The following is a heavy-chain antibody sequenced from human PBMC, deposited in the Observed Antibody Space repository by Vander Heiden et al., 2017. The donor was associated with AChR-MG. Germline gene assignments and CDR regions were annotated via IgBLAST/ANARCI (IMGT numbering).Heavy chain of an antibody. CDR3: ARDAGV. V-gene: IGHV4-59*01. CDR1: GGSISSYY. J-gene: IGHJ4*02. CDR2: IYYSGST. D-gene: IGHD2-8*01. Sequence: QVQLQESGPGLVKPSETLSLTCTVSGGSISSYYWSWIRQPPGKGLEWIGYIYYSGSTNYNPSLKSRVTISVDTSKNQFSLKLSSVTAADTAVYYCARDAGVWGQGTLVTVSS.